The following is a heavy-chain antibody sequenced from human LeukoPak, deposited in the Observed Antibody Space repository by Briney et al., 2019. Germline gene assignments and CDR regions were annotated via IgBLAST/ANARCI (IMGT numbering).Heavy chain of an antibody. CDR3: ARPYSNYVGNDAFAI. J-gene: IGHJ3*02. CDR1: GGSISSYY. Sequence: SETLSLTCTVSGGSISSYYWSWIRQPAGKGLEWIGRIYTSGSTNYNPSLKSRVTMSVDTSKNQFSLKLTSATAADTAVYYCARPYSNYVGNDAFAIWGQGTMVTVSS. CDR2: IYTSGST. V-gene: IGHV4-4*07. D-gene: IGHD4-11*01.